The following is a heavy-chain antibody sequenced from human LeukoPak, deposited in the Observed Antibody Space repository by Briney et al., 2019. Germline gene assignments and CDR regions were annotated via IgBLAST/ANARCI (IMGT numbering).Heavy chain of an antibody. CDR2: IKQDGSEK. V-gene: IGHV3-7*05. D-gene: IGHD6-19*01. J-gene: IGHJ4*02. Sequence: GGSLRLSCVASGFTFSSYWMGWVRQAPGKGLEWVASIKQDGSEKYYVDSVKGRFTISRDNAKNSLYLQMNTVRSEDTAVYYCARAYDSSGWYTYYFDYWGQGTLVTVSS. CDR1: GFTFSSYW. CDR3: ARAYDSSGWYTYYFDY.